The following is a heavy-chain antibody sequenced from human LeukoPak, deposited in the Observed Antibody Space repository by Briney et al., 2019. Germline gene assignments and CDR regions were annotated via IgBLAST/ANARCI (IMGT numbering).Heavy chain of an antibody. Sequence: PGESLRLSCAASGFTLSDHYIDWVRQAPGKGLEWVGRSGNKADSYTTEYAASVKGRFTISRDGSKNSLYLQMNSLKSEDTAVYYCTRGYSGRSVYAFDIWGPGTMVTVSS. J-gene: IGHJ3*02. CDR1: GFTLSDHY. D-gene: IGHD1-26*01. CDR3: TRGYSGRSVYAFDI. V-gene: IGHV3-72*01. CDR2: SGNKADSYTT.